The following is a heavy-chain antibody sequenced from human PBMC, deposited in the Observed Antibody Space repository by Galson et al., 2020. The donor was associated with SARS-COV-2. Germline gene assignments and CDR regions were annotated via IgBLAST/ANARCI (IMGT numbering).Heavy chain of an antibody. J-gene: IGHJ1*01. CDR2: IYYSGST. Sequence: ASETLSLTCTVSGGSIRCDTCYWGWIRQPPGKGLEWIATIYYSGSTYYNPSLKSRVTMSVDTSKNQFSLKLSSVIAADTAVYFCARHLSSTSSYSNFHHWGQGTLVTVSS. V-gene: IGHV4-39*01. D-gene: IGHD2-2*01. CDR3: ARHLSSTSSYSNFHH. CDR1: GGSIRCDTCY.